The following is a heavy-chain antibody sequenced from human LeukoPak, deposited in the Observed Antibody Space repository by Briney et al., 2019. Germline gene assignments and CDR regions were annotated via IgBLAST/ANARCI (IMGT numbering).Heavy chain of an antibody. D-gene: IGHD3-10*01. Sequence: GGSLRLSCAASGFTFDDYGMSWVRQAPGKGPEWVSGISWNSGTITYADSVKGRFTISRENAKNSLYLQMSSLRTEDTALYYCAKGFGSGSLYWYFDLWGRGTLVTVSS. CDR1: GFTFDDYG. J-gene: IGHJ2*01. CDR2: ISWNSGTI. CDR3: AKGFGSGSLYWYFDL. V-gene: IGHV3-9*01.